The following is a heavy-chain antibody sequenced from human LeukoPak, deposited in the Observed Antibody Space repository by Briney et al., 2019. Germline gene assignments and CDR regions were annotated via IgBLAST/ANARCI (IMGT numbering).Heavy chain of an antibody. CDR2: IYYSGST. Sequence: SETLSLTCTVSGGSISSSSYYWDWIRQPPGKGLEWIGSIYYSGSTYYNPSLKSRVTISVDTSKNQFSVRLSSVTAADTAVYYCARQYASGSYHDYWGQGALVTVSS. CDR1: GGSISSSSYY. J-gene: IGHJ4*02. CDR3: ARQYASGSYHDY. V-gene: IGHV4-39*01. D-gene: IGHD3-10*01.